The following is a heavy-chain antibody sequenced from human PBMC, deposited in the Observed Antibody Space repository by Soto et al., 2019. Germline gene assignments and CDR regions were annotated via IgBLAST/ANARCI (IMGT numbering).Heavy chain of an antibody. CDR1: GFSLSTSGVG. CDR3: AQLLVRESNWFDP. J-gene: IGHJ5*02. D-gene: IGHD6-13*01. CDR2: IYWDDDK. Sequence: QITLKESGPPLVKPTQTLTLTCTFSGFSLSTSGVGVGWIRQPPGKALEWLALIYWDDDKRYSPSLKSRLTNTTHTYQDQVLLTITNMDTVDTATYYCAQLLVRESNWFDPWGQGTLVTVSS. V-gene: IGHV2-5*02.